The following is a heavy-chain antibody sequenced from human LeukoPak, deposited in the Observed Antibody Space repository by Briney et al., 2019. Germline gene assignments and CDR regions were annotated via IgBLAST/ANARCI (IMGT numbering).Heavy chain of an antibody. J-gene: IGHJ4*02. CDR1: GFTFSSSA. CDR2: ISHDGTVQ. Sequence: GGSLRLSCAASGFTFSSSAMSWVRQAPGKGLEWVAVISHDGTVQHYADSVKGRFTISRDNSDNTLYLQMNSLRDEDTAMYYCAKEGTAMASSYFDYWGQGTLITVSS. V-gene: IGHV3-30*18. CDR3: AKEGTAMASSYFDY. D-gene: IGHD5-18*01.